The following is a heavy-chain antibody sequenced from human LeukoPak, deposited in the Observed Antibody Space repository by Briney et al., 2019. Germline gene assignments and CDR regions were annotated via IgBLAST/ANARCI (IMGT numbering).Heavy chain of an antibody. V-gene: IGHV5-51*01. CDR3: TKRVRSNYYYYIDV. CDR1: GYNFPSHW. J-gene: IGHJ6*03. D-gene: IGHD6-6*01. CDR2: IYPDDSDT. Sequence: GESLKISCQGSGYNFPSHWIGWVRQTPGKGLEWIGIIYPDDSDTRYSPSFQGQVTISADKSISTAYLQWSSLKASDTAVYYCTKRVRSNYYYYIDVWGNGTTVTVSS.